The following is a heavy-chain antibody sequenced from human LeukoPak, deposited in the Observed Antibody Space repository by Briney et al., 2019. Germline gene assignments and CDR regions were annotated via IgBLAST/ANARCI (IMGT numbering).Heavy chain of an antibody. Sequence: ASVKVSCKASGYTFTSFGISWVRQAPGQGLEWMGWISAYNGNTNYAQKLQGRVTMTTDTSTSTAYMELRSLRSDDTAVYYCARASEPIVGARGYFDYWGQGTLVTVSS. CDR1: GYTFTSFG. D-gene: IGHD1-26*01. CDR2: ISAYNGNT. CDR3: ARASEPIVGARGYFDY. J-gene: IGHJ4*02. V-gene: IGHV1-18*01.